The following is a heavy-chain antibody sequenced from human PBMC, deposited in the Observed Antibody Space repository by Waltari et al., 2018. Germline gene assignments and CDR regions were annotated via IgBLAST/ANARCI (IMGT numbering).Heavy chain of an antibody. Sequence: EVQLVESGGGLVKPGGSLRLSCAASGFTFSSYSIHWVRRAPVKGVEWVSSISSSSSYRYYADSVKGRFNISRDNAKNSLYLQMNSLRAEDTAVYYCARDHGGNSEDFDYWGQGTLVTVSS. V-gene: IGHV3-21*01. CDR1: GFTFSSYS. CDR3: ARDHGGNSEDFDY. D-gene: IGHD2-21*02. CDR2: ISSSSSYR. J-gene: IGHJ4*02.